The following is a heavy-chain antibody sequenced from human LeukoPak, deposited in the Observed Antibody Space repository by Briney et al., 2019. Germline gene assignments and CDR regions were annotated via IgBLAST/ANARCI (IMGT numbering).Heavy chain of an antibody. J-gene: IGHJ4*02. CDR1: GFTFSSYS. CDR3: ATRNYYASGRPFDY. Sequence: GGFLRLSCAASGFTFSSYSMAWVRQAPGKGLEWVSIIGGSGESAYYADSVKGRFTISRDNSKNTLYLQMNSLRAEDTAVYYCATRNYYASGRPFDYWGQGTLVTVSS. D-gene: IGHD3-10*01. CDR2: IGGSGESA. V-gene: IGHV3-23*01.